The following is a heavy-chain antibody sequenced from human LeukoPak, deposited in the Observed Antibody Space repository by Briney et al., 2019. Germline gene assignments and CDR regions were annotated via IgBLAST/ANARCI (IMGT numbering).Heavy chain of an antibody. Sequence: GGSLRLSCAASGFTFSSYSMNWVRQAPGKGLEWVSSISSSSSYIYYADSVKGRFTISRDNSKNTLYLQMNSLRAEDTAVYYCAKDVLRFLEWPYYFDYWGQGTLVTVSS. CDR1: GFTFSSYS. D-gene: IGHD3-3*01. CDR2: ISSSSSYI. CDR3: AKDVLRFLEWPYYFDY. V-gene: IGHV3-21*01. J-gene: IGHJ4*02.